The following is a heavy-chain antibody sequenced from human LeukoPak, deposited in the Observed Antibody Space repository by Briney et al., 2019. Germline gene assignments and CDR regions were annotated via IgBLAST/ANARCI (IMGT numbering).Heavy chain of an antibody. D-gene: IGHD1-1*01. V-gene: IGHV6-1*01. J-gene: IGHJ5*02. Sequence: SQTLSLTCAISGDSVSSISAAWNWIRQSPWRGLEWLGRTYYRSKWYNDYAVSVKSRITINPDTSKNQFSLQLNSVTPEDMAVYYCVRGGSIGRSNWFDPWGQGTLVTVSS. CDR1: GDSVSSISAA. CDR3: VRGGSIGRSNWFDP. CDR2: TYYRSKWYN.